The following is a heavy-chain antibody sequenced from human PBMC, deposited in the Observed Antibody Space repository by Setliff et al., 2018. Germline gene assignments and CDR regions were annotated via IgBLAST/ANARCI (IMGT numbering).Heavy chain of an antibody. CDR2: IKQDGSEK. CDR3: ARDGGDY. V-gene: IGHV3-7*01. Sequence: GGSLRLSCAASGFTFSSYAMSWVRQAPGKGLEWVANIKQDGSEKYYVDSVKGRFTISRDNAKNSLYLQMNSLRAEDTAAYYCARDGGDYWGQGTLVTVSS. J-gene: IGHJ4*02. CDR1: GFTFSSYA.